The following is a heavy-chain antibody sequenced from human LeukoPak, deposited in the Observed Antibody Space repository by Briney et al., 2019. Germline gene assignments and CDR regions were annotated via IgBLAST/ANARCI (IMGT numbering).Heavy chain of an antibody. J-gene: IGHJ6*03. CDR1: GFTVSSNY. CDR2: IYSGGST. CDR3: ARDPPYSRHYYMDV. V-gene: IGHV3-53*01. D-gene: IGHD6-13*01. Sequence: GGSLRLSCAASGFTVSSNYMSWVRQAPGKGLEWVSVIYSGGSTYYADSVKGRFTISRDNSKNTLYLQMNSLRAEDTAVYYCARDPPYSRHYYMDVWGKGTTVTVSS.